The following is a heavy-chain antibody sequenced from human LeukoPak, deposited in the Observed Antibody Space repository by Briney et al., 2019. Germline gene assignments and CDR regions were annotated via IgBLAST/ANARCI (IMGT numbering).Heavy chain of an antibody. Sequence: SETLSLTCTVSGGSISSSSYYWGWIRQPPGKGLEWIGSIYYSGSTYYNPSLKSRVTISVDTSKNQFSLKLSSVTAADTAVYYCASTIVGIAAAGTFDYWGQGTLVTVSS. CDR2: IYYSGST. D-gene: IGHD6-13*01. CDR1: GGSISSSSYY. V-gene: IGHV4-39*07. J-gene: IGHJ4*02. CDR3: ASTIVGIAAAGTFDY.